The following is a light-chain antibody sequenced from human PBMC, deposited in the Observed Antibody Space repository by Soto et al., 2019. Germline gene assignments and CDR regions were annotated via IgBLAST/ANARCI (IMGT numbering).Light chain of an antibody. V-gene: IGKV3-20*01. CDR1: QSLTTNY. Sequence: EIMLTQSPGTLSLSPGERATLSCGTSQSLTTNYLAWYQQKPGQAPRLLIYDASSRATGIPDRFSGSGSGTDFTLTISRLEPEDFALYFCQQYDTSPWTFGPGTKV. J-gene: IGKJ1*01. CDR3: QQYDTSPWT. CDR2: DAS.